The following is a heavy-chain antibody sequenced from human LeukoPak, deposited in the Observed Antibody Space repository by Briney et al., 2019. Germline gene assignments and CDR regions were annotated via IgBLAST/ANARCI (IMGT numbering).Heavy chain of an antibody. CDR3: AKDDRYYDSSGYGYFDY. D-gene: IGHD3-22*01. Sequence: GGSLRLSCAASGFTFSSYSMSWVRQAPGKGLEWVSAIIGSGGSTYYADSVKGRFTIYRDNSKNTLYLQMNSLRAENTAVYYCAKDDRYYDSSGYGYFDYWGQGTLVTVSS. J-gene: IGHJ4*02. V-gene: IGHV3-23*01. CDR2: IIGSGGST. CDR1: GFTFSSYS.